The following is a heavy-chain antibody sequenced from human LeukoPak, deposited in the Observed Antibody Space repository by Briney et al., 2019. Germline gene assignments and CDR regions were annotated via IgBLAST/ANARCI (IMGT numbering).Heavy chain of an antibody. CDR1: VYTFTIYD. V-gene: IGHV1-8*01. Sequence: GASVTVSFTSSVYTFTIYDINWVRQATGQGQEWMGWMNPNSGNTGYAQKFQGRVTMTRNTSISTAYMELSSLRSEDTAVYYCAIMITFGGVIAPYDYWGQGTLVTVSS. CDR3: AIMITFGGVIAPYDY. D-gene: IGHD3-16*02. CDR2: MNPNSGNT. J-gene: IGHJ4*02.